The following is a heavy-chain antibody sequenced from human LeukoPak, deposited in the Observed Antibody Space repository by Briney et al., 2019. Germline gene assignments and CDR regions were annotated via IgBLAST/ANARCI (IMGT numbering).Heavy chain of an antibody. CDR2: INHSGST. Sequence: SETLSLTCAVYGGSFSGYYWSWIRQPPGKGLEWIGEINHSGSTNYNPSLKSRVTISVDTSKNQFPLKLSSVTAADTAVYYCARRGYSDGRNDAFDIWGQGTMVTVSS. D-gene: IGHD5-18*01. CDR3: ARRGYSDGRNDAFDI. V-gene: IGHV4-34*01. CDR1: GGSFSGYY. J-gene: IGHJ3*02.